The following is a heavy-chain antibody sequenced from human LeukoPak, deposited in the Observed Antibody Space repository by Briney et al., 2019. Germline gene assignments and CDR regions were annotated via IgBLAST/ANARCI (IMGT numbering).Heavy chain of an antibody. D-gene: IGHD2/OR15-2a*01. V-gene: IGHV4-59*12. CDR1: GGSISSYY. CDR3: AGSMGRGENYYYYYYMDV. J-gene: IGHJ6*03. CDR2: IYYSGST. Sequence: SETPSLTCTVSGGSISSYYWSWIRQPPGKGLEWIGYIYYSGSTNYNPSLKSRVTISVDTSKNQFSLKLSSVTAADTAVYYCAGSMGRGENYYYYYYMDVWGKGTTVTISS.